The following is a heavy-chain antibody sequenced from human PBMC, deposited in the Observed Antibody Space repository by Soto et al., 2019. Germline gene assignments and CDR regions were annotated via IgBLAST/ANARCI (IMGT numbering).Heavy chain of an antibody. J-gene: IGHJ4*02. CDR1: GFTFSSYA. V-gene: IGHV3-23*01. D-gene: IGHD3-10*01. CDR3: AAEITMVRGATFDY. Sequence: PGGSLRLSCAASGFTFSSYAMSGVRQAPGKGLEWVSAISGSGGSTYYADSVKGRFTISRDNSKNTLYLQMNSLRAEDTAVYYCAAEITMVRGATFDYWGQGTLVTVSS. CDR2: ISGSGGST.